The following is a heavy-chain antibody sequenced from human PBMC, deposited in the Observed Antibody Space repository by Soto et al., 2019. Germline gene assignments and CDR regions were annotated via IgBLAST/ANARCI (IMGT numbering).Heavy chain of an antibody. CDR2: IYYSGST. D-gene: IGHD3-3*02. Sequence: PSETLSLTCTVSGRSISSYYWSWIRQPPGKGLEWIGYIYYSGSTNYNPSLKSRVTISVDTSKNQFSQKLNSMTAADTAVYYCARGPPFLPWGQGTLVTVSS. CDR3: ARGPPFLP. CDR1: GRSISSYY. V-gene: IGHV4-59*08. J-gene: IGHJ5*02.